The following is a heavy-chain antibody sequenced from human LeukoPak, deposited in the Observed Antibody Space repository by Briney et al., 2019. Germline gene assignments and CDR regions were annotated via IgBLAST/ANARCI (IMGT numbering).Heavy chain of an antibody. CDR2: IYHSGST. D-gene: IGHD6-19*01. Sequence: SETLSLTCTVSGYSISSGYYWGWIRQPPGKGLEWIGNIYHSGSTYYNPSLKSRVTISVDTSKNQFSLKLSSVTAADTAVYYCARDQWLDGTFDYWGQGTLVTVSS. V-gene: IGHV4-38-2*02. CDR3: ARDQWLDGTFDY. J-gene: IGHJ4*02. CDR1: GYSISSGYY.